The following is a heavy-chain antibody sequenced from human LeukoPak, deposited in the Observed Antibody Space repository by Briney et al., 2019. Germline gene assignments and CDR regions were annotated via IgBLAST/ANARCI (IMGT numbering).Heavy chain of an antibody. CDR2: ISSSGSTI. CDR3: ARGVVPAAI. Sequence: GGSLRLSCAASGFIFSSYEMNWVRQAPGKGLEWVSYISSSGSTIYYADSVKGRFTISRDNAKNSLYLQMNSLRAEDTAVYYCARGVVPAAIWGQGTLVTVSS. V-gene: IGHV3-48*03. D-gene: IGHD2-2*01. CDR1: GFIFSSYE. J-gene: IGHJ4*02.